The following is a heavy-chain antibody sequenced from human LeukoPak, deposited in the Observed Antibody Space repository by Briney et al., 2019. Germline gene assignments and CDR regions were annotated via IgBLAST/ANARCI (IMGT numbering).Heavy chain of an antibody. V-gene: IGHV3-23*01. Sequence: GGTLRLSCAASGFTFSSYSMSWVRQAPGKGLEWVSSISGSGGSTYYADSVKGRFTISRDNAKNTLYLQMNSLIAEDTAVYYCAKAQCNDAFEIWGEGTMVTVSS. CDR1: GFTFSSYS. D-gene: IGHD6-19*01. CDR3: AKAQCNDAFEI. J-gene: IGHJ3*02. CDR2: ISGSGGST.